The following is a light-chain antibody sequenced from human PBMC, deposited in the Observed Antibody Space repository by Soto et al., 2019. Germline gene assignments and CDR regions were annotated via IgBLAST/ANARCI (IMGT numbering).Light chain of an antibody. CDR1: SSDVGGYNY. J-gene: IGLJ2*01. CDR2: DVS. CDR3: SSFTSSGTRV. V-gene: IGLV2-14*01. Sequence: QSALTQPASVSGSPGPSITISCTGTSSDVGGYNYVSWYQQHPGKAPKLMIYDVSNRPSGVSNRFSGSKSGNTASLTISGLQAEDEADYYCSSFTSSGTRVFGGGTQLTVL.